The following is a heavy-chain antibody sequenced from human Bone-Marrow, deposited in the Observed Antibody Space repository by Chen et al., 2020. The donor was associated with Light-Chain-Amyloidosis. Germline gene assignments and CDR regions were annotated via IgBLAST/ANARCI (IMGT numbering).Heavy chain of an antibody. CDR2: ISGSGGST. D-gene: IGHD3-10*01. V-gene: IGHV3-23*04. J-gene: IGHJ4*02. CDR3: ANYGSGSYYNAY. CDR1: GFTFSSHA. Sequence: EVQLVEAGGGLVQPGGSLRLSCAASGFTFSSHAMSWVRQAPGKGLEWVSAISGSGGSTYYADSVEGRFTISNDNSKNTLNLRMNSLGAEDTALYYCANYGSGSYYNAYWGQGTLVTVSS.